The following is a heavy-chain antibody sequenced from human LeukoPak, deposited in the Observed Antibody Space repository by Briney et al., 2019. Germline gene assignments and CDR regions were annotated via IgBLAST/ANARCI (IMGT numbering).Heavy chain of an antibody. CDR1: GGSISSGGYY. CDR2: IYHSGST. J-gene: IGHJ3*02. CDR3: ARDDLDYYDSSGYPGDAFDI. D-gene: IGHD3-22*01. V-gene: IGHV4-30-2*01. Sequence: SQTLSLTCTVSGGSISSGGYYWSWIRQPPGKGLEWIGYIYHSGSTYYNPSLKSRVTISVDTSKNQFSLKLSSVTAADTAVYYCARDDLDYYDSSGYPGDAFDIWGQGTMVTVSS.